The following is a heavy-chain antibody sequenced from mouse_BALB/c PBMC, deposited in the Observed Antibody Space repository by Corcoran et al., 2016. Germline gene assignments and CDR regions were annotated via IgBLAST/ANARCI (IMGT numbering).Heavy chain of an antibody. CDR1: GYTFTSYV. Sequence: EVQLQQSGPELVMPGASVKMSCKASGYTFTSYVKHWVKQKPGQGLEWIGYINPYNDDIKYSENFKGKATLTSDKSSSTAYMELSSLTSEDSAVYFCARDYRFDVGWYFDVWGAGTTVTVSS. CDR3: ARDYRFDVGWYFDV. CDR2: INPYNDDI. V-gene: IGHV1S136*01. J-gene: IGHJ1*01. D-gene: IGHD2-14*01.